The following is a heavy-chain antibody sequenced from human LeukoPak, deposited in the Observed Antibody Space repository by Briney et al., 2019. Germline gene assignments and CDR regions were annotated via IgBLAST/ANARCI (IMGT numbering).Heavy chain of an antibody. CDR1: GFTFGDYA. CDR2: IRTKTSRGTS. CDR3: TRGQLGYDY. Sequence: GGSLRLSCTASGFTFGDYAMTWARQAPGKGLEWVGFIRTKTSRGTSEYATSVKGRFTISRDDSKSIAYLQMNGLKTEDTAVYYCTRGQLGYDYWGQGTLVTVSS. J-gene: IGHJ4*02. V-gene: IGHV3-49*04. D-gene: IGHD5-18*01.